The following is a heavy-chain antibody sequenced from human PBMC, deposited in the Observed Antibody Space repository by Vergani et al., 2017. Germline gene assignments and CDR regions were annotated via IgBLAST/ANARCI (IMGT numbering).Heavy chain of an antibody. CDR2: ISSSSSYI. CDR3: AREGYGSNAFDI. Sequence: EVQLVESGGGLVKPGGSLRLSCAASGFTFRSYSMNWVRQAPGKGLEWVSSISSSSSYIYYADSVKGRFTISRDNAKNSLYLQMNSLRAGDTAVYYCAREGYGSNAFDIWGQGTMVTVSS. V-gene: IGHV3-21*04. CDR1: GFTFRSYS. J-gene: IGHJ3*02. D-gene: IGHD1-1*01.